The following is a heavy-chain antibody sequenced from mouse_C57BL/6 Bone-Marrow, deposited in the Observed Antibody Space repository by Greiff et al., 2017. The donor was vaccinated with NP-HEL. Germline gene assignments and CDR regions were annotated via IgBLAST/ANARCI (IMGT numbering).Heavy chain of an antibody. CDR1: GYTFTSYW. J-gene: IGHJ2*01. D-gene: IGHD1-2*01. V-gene: IGHV1-61*01. CDR2: IYPSDSDT. CDR3: ARWSTTAPGGYFDY. Sequence: QVQLQQPGAELVRPGSSVKLSCKASGYTFTSYWMDWVKQRPGQGLEWIGNIYPSDSDTHYNQKFKDKATLTVDKSSSTAYMQLSSLTSEDSAVYYCARWSTTAPGGYFDYWGQGTTLTVSS.